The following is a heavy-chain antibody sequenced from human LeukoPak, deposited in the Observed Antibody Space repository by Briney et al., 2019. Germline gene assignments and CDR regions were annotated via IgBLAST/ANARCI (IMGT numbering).Heavy chain of an antibody. CDR2: ISGSGGST. V-gene: IGHV3-23*01. CDR3: AKGSHIVVVPAASQEP. J-gene: IGHJ3*01. CDR1: GFTFSSYA. D-gene: IGHD2-2*01. Sequence: GGSLRLSCAASGFTFSSYAMSWVRQAPGKGLEWVSAISGSGGSTYYADSVKGRFTISRDNSKNTLYLQMNSLRAEDTAVYYCAKGSHIVVVPAASQEPWGQGTMVTVSS.